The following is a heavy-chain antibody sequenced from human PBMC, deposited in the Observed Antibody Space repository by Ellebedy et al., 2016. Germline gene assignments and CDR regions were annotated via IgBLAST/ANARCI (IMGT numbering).Heavy chain of an antibody. J-gene: IGHJ3*02. CDR3: ARDRQYYDFWSGQEAGPTIDAFDI. V-gene: IGHV1-18*01. D-gene: IGHD3-3*01. Sequence: ASVKVSXXASGYTFTSYGISWVRQAPGQGLEWMGWISAYNGNTNYAQKLQGRVTMTTDTSTSTAYMELRSLRSDDTAVYYCARDRQYYDFWSGQEAGPTIDAFDIWGQGTMVTVSS. CDR2: ISAYNGNT. CDR1: GYTFTSYG.